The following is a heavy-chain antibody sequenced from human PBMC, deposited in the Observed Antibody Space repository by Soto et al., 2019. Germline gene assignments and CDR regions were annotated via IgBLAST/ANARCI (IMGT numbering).Heavy chain of an antibody. CDR1: GGSISSYY. J-gene: IGHJ4*02. D-gene: IGHD3-3*01. CDR3: ATLDYDFWSGYNY. Sequence: QVPLQESGPGLVKPSETLSLTCTVSGGSISSYYWSWIRQPPGKGLEWIGYIYYSGSTNYNPSLKSRVTISVDTSKNQFSLKLSSVTAADTAVYYCATLDYDFWSGYNYWGQGTLVTVSS. V-gene: IGHV4-59*01. CDR2: IYYSGST.